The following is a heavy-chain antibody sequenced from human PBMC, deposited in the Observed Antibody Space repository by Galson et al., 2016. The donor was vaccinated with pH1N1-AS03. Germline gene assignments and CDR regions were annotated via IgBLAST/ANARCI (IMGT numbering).Heavy chain of an antibody. CDR2: INAGNGNA. V-gene: IGHV1-3*01. Sequence: SVKVSCKASGYTLTTYSMHWVRQAPGQRPEWMGWINAGNGNARYSRSFQGRVTITTDTSANIGYLEVISLIFEDTAVYYCTRDRQQRFDYWGQGTLVTVSS. D-gene: IGHD1-1*01. J-gene: IGHJ4*02. CDR3: TRDRQQRFDY. CDR1: GYTLTTYS.